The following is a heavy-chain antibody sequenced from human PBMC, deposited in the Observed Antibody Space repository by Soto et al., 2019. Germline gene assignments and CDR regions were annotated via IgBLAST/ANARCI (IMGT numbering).Heavy chain of an antibody. CDR3: AKSALYYYDSSGPRSYYYAMDV. J-gene: IGHJ6*02. CDR2: ISYDGSNK. D-gene: IGHD3-22*01. CDR1: GFTFSSYG. V-gene: IGHV3-30*18. Sequence: QVQLVESGGGVVQPGRSLRLSCAASGFTFSSYGMHWVRQAPGKGLEWVAVISYDGSNKYYADSVKGRFTISRDNSKNTLYLQMNSLRAEYTAVYYCAKSALYYYDSSGPRSYYYAMDVWGQGTTVTVSS.